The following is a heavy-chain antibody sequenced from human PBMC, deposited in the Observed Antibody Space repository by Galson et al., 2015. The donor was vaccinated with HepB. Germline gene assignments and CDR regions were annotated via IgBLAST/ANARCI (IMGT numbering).Heavy chain of an antibody. J-gene: IGHJ6*02. V-gene: IGHV3-30*18. Sequence: LRLSCAASGFTFSSYGMHWVRQAPGKGLEWVAVISYDGSNKYYADSVKGRFTISRDNSKNTLYLQMNSLRAEDTAVYYCAKDPYSSGWYLYYYYGMDVWGQGTTVTVSS. CDR2: ISYDGSNK. CDR3: AKDPYSSGWYLYYYYGMDV. D-gene: IGHD6-19*01. CDR1: GFTFSSYG.